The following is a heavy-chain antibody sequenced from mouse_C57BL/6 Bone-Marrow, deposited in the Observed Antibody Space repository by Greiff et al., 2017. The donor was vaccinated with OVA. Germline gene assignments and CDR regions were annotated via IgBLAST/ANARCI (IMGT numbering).Heavy chain of an antibody. CDR3: ARDDMDYGDYFDY. CDR1: GYTFTSYW. J-gene: IGHJ2*01. CDR2: LDPNSGGT. Sequence: QVQLQQPGAELVKPGASVKLSCKASGYTFTSYWMHWVKQRPGRGLEWIGRLDPNSGGTTYNEKFKSKATLTVDKPSSTAYMQLSSLTSEDSAVYYCARDDMDYGDYFDYWGQGTTLTVSS. D-gene: IGHD2-4*01. V-gene: IGHV1-72*01.